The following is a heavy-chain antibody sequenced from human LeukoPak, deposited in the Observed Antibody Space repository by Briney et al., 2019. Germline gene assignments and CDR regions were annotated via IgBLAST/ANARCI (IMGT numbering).Heavy chain of an antibody. J-gene: IGHJ4*02. CDR3: ARNGNYDSSGYSPYDY. D-gene: IGHD3-22*01. CDR1: GFTFSSYA. Sequence: PGGSLRLSCAASGFTFSSYAMHWVRQAPGKGLEWVAVISYDGSNKYYADSVKGRFTTSRDNSKNTLYLQMNSLRAEDTAVYYCARNGNYDSSGYSPYDYWGQGTLVTVSP. V-gene: IGHV3-30*01. CDR2: ISYDGSNK.